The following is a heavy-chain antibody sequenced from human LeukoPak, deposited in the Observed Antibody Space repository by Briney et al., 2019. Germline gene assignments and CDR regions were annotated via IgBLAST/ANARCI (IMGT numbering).Heavy chain of an antibody. CDR1: GFTFSGSA. CDR2: IRSKPNSYAT. J-gene: IGHJ4*02. V-gene: IGHV3-73*01. CDR3: TRLDCGSTSYLSYFDY. D-gene: IGHD2-2*01. Sequence: PGGSLKLSCAASGFTFSGSAMHWVRQASGKGLEWVGRIRSKPNSYATAYAASVKGRFTISRDDSKNTAYLQMNSLKTEDTAVYYCTRLDCGSTSYLSYFDYWGQGTLVTVSS.